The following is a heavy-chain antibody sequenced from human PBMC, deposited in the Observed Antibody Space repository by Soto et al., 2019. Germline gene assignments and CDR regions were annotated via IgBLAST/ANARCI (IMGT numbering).Heavy chain of an antibody. D-gene: IGHD2-15*01. V-gene: IGHV3-15*01. CDR2: IKSKSDGGTT. J-gene: IGHJ4*02. Sequence: GGSLRLSCAASGFNFSNAWMTWVRQAPGKGLEWVGRIKSKSDGGTTDYAGPVKGRFTISRDDSKNALYLQMNSLKTDDTAVYYCTTDVVVLVAATTFDYWGQGTLVTVSS. CDR1: GFNFSNAW. CDR3: TTDVVVLVAATTFDY.